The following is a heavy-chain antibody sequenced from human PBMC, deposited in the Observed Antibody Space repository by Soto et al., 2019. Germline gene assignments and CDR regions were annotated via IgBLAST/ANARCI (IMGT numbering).Heavy chain of an antibody. CDR2: FSGSGGAT. J-gene: IGHJ6*02. V-gene: IGHV3-23*04. Sequence: VQVVESGGGLVQPGGSLRLSCAASGFIASNYAMSWVRQAPGKGLEWVSGFSGSGGATFYADSVKGRFTISRDSSKNTLYLQMNSLRAEDTAVYYCAREVSTVTTFGYYGMDVWGQGTTVTVSS. CDR3: AREVSTVTTFGYYGMDV. D-gene: IGHD4-4*01. CDR1: GFIASNYA.